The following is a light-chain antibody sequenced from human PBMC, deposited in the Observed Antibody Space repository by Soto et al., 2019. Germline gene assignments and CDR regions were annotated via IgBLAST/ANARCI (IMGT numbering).Light chain of an antibody. J-gene: IGLJ2*01. CDR3: SSYTSSCTLV. CDR2: DVS. V-gene: IGLV2-14*01. Sequence: QSVLAQPAFVSGSPGQSITISCTGTSSDVGGYNYVSWYQQHPGKAPKLMIYDVSNRPSGVSNRFSGSKSGNTASLTISGLEAEDEADYYCSSYTSSCTLVFGGGTKVTVL. CDR1: SSDVGGYNY.